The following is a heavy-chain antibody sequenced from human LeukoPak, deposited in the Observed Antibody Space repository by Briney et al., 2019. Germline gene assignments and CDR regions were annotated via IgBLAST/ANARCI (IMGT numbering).Heavy chain of an antibody. CDR3: ARRHHCSSTSRYLPGED. D-gene: IGHD2-2*01. V-gene: IGHV5-51*01. CDR1: GYRFTSYW. J-gene: IGHJ1*01. Sequence: GESLQISCKGSGYRFTSYWIGWVRQMPGKGLEWMGIIYPGDSDTRYSPSFQGQVTISADKSISTAYLQWSSLKASDTAMYYCARRHHCSSTSRYLPGEDWGQGTLVTVSS. CDR2: IYPGDSDT.